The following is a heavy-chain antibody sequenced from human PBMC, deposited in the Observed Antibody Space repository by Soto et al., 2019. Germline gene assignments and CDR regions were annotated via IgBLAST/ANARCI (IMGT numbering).Heavy chain of an antibody. D-gene: IGHD2-21*01. V-gene: IGHV4-31*03. CDR2: ILYTGGSA. J-gene: IGHJ3*02. Sequence: QVQLQESGPGLVKPSQTLSLTCTVSGGSMRDDNYLWGWVRQFPGKGLEWISYILYTGGSATYNPSLLGRIALVVDAANKRFSMILNTVTLADTATYYGAREVSSAGDADGFDIWGPGTVVTVSS. CDR1: GGSMRDDNYL. CDR3: AREVSSAGDADGFDI.